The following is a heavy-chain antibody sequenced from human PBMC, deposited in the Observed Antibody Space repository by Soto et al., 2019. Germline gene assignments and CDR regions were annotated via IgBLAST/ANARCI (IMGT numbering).Heavy chain of an antibody. V-gene: IGHV4-4*02. J-gene: IGHJ4*02. D-gene: IGHD6-19*01. CDR3: ARGGWYRDY. Sequence: QVQLQESGPGLVKPSGTLSLTCTVSGDSIITSNWWHWVRQSPGKGLEWIGKISHVGTNYNPSTKSRVSISIDKSQNQFTLDLTSVTAADTAVYYCARGGWYRDYWGQGTQVIVSS. CDR1: GDSIITSNW. CDR2: ISHVGT.